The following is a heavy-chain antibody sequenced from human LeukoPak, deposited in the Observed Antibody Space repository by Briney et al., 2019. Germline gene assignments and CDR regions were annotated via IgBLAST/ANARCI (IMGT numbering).Heavy chain of an antibody. CDR3: ARVRHSSGWSDFDY. Sequence: SETLSLTCTVSGGSISNYYWTWIRQPPGKGLEWIGYIYYSGATNYNPSLKSRDTISVDTSKNQFSLKLSSVTAADTAVYYCARVRHSSGWSDFDYWGQRTLVTVSS. CDR2: IYYSGAT. D-gene: IGHD6-19*01. V-gene: IGHV4-59*01. CDR1: GGSISNYY. J-gene: IGHJ4*02.